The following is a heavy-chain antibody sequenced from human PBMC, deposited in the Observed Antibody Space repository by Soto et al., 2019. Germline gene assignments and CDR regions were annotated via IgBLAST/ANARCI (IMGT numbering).Heavy chain of an antibody. V-gene: IGHV3-11*01. J-gene: IGHJ6*02. CDR3: ARDAPGSGIYWGYYYYGMDV. CDR2: ISSSGSTI. CDR1: GFTFSDYY. D-gene: IGHD1-26*01. Sequence: GGSLRLSCAASGFTFSDYYMSWIRQAPGKGLEWVSYISSSGSTIYYADSVKGRFTVSRDNAKNSLYLQMNSLRAEDTAVYYCARDAPGSGIYWGYYYYGMDVWGQGTTVTLSS.